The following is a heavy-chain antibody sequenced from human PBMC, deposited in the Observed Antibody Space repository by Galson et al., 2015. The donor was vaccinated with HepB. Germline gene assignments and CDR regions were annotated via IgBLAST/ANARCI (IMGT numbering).Heavy chain of an antibody. V-gene: IGHV1-3*01. D-gene: IGHD3-9*01. J-gene: IGHJ4*02. CDR1: GYTFTSYA. CDR2: INAGNGNT. CDR3: ARGGNILTGYFRYYFDY. Sequence: SVKVSCKASGYTFTSYAMHWVRQAPGQRLEWMGWINAGNGNTKYSQKFQGRVTITRDTSASTAYMELSSLRSEDTAVYYCARGGNILTGYFRYYFDYWGQGTLVTVSS.